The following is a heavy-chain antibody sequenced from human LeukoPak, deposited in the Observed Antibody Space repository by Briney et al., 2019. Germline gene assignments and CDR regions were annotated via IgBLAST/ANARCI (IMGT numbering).Heavy chain of an antibody. CDR2: IIASFGTA. CDR1: GGTFSTFG. Sequence: ASVKVSCKASGGTFSTFGISWVRQAPGQGLEWMGGIIASFGTANYAQKFQGRVTISADESSGTVYMTLSSLKSEDTAVYYCARGGQVAPRPGNWFDPWGQGTLVTVSS. D-gene: IGHD3-16*01. J-gene: IGHJ5*02. CDR3: ARGGQVAPRPGNWFDP. V-gene: IGHV1-69*13.